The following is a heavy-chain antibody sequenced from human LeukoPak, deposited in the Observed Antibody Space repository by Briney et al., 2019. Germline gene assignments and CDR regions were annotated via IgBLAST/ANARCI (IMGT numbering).Heavy chain of an antibody. CDR2: ISYDGSNE. CDR3: AKDETYCGGDCYSLDYFDY. CDR1: GFTFSSYG. D-gene: IGHD2-21*02. J-gene: IGHJ4*02. Sequence: GGSLRLSCAASGFTFSSYGMHWVRQAPGKGLEWVAVISYDGSNEYYADSVKGRFTISRDNSKNTLYLQMSSLRAEDTAVYYCAKDETYCGGDCYSLDYFDYWGQGTLVTVSS. V-gene: IGHV3-30*18.